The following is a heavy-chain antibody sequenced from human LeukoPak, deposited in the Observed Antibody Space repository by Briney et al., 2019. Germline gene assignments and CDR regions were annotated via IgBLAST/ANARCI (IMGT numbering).Heavy chain of an antibody. Sequence: GGSLRLSCAASGFTFSSYAMSWVRQAPGKGLEWVSAISGSGGSTYYADSVKGRFTISRDNSKNALYLQMNSLRAEDTAVYYCAKGQYYDSSGYPSYWGQGTLVTVSS. V-gene: IGHV3-23*01. D-gene: IGHD3-22*01. CDR3: AKGQYYDSSGYPSY. CDR2: ISGSGGST. CDR1: GFTFSSYA. J-gene: IGHJ4*02.